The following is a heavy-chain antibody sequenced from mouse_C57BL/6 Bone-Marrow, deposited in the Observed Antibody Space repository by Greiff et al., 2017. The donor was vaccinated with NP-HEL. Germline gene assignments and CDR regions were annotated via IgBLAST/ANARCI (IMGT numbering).Heavy chain of an antibody. J-gene: IGHJ4*01. CDR2: IDPSDSYP. V-gene: IGHV1-69*01. Sequence: QVQLQQPGAELVMPGASVKLSCKASGYTFTSYWMHWVTQRPGQGLEWIGEIDPSDSYPNYNQKFKGKSTLTVDKSSSTAYMQLSSLTSEDSAVYYCARRWLHYAMDYWGQGTSVTVSS. CDR1: GYTFTSYW. D-gene: IGHD2-2*01. CDR3: ARRWLHYAMDY.